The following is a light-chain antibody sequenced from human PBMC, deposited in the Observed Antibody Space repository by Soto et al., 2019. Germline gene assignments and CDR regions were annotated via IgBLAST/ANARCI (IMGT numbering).Light chain of an antibody. J-gene: IGKJ1*01. CDR3: QHYVSPWT. Sequence: PGERATLSCRASRTVDGNYLAWYHQKPGQAPRLPIHSASTRAPGIPDRFSGSGSGTDFTLTISRLEPEDFAVYYCQHYVSPWTFGQGTKVDIK. V-gene: IGKV3-20*01. CDR2: SAS. CDR1: RTVDGNY.